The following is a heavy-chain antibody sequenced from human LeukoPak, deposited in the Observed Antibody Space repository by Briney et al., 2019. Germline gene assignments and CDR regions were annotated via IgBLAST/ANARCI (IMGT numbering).Heavy chain of an antibody. CDR1: GFTFDNYA. CDR2: ISWNSGSI. Sequence: GGSLRLSCAASGFTFDNYAMHWVRQAPGKGLEWVSGISWNSGSIGYVDSVKGRFTISRDNAKNSLYLQMNSLRAEDTALYYCAKDIGPLTYDYDTSAYSGAFEYWGQGTLVTVSS. CDR3: AKDIGPLTYDYDTSAYSGAFEY. J-gene: IGHJ4*02. V-gene: IGHV3-9*01. D-gene: IGHD3-22*01.